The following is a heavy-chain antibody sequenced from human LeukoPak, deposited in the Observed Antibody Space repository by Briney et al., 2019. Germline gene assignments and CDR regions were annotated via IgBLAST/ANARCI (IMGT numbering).Heavy chain of an antibody. V-gene: IGHV4-39*07. D-gene: IGHD5-12*01. CDR2: IYYSVST. CDR3: ARVSGYDWESFYDY. Sequence: SETLSLICTVSGGSISSSNYYWGWIRQPPGKGLEWVGRIYYSVSTYYNPSLKSRVTISVDTSKSQFSLKLSSVTAADTAMYYCARVSGYDWESFYDYWGQGSLVTVSS. J-gene: IGHJ4*02. CDR1: GGSISSSNYY.